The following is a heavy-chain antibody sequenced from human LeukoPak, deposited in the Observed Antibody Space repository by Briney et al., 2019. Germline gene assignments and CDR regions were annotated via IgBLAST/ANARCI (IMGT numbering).Heavy chain of an antibody. V-gene: IGHV3-48*01. D-gene: IGHD6-13*01. J-gene: IGHJ5*02. CDR3: AREASWPGPYNWFDP. Sequence: GGSLRLSCAVSGFTFSSYSMNWVRQAPGKGLEWVSYISSSSSSTIYYADSVKGRFTISRDNAKNSLYLQMNSLRAEDTAVYYCAREASWPGPYNWFDPWGQGTLATVSS. CDR1: GFTFSSYS. CDR2: ISSSSSSTI.